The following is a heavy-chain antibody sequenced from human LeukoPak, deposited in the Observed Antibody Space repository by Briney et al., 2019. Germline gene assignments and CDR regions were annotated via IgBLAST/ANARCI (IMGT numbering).Heavy chain of an antibody. CDR2: IYSGDNT. CDR1: GFTVSNNY. D-gene: IGHD3-16*01. J-gene: IGHJ4*02. Sequence: GGSLRLSCAASGFTVSNNYMSWVRQAPGKGLEWVSVIYSGDNTYYVESVKGRFTISRDNSKNTMFLQMNRLRAEDTAVYYCAGRRVLDASFDYWGQGTLVTVSS. V-gene: IGHV3-66*02. CDR3: AGRRVLDASFDY.